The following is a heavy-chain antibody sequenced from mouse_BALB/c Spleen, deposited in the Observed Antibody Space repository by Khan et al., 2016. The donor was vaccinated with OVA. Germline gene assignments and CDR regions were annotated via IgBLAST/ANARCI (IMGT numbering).Heavy chain of an antibody. V-gene: IGHV5-6*01. CDR1: GFTFRTYG. CDR3: ARLAYYYDSEGFAY. CDR2: ISTGGHYT. J-gene: IGHJ3*01. Sequence: EVELVESGGDLVEPGGSLKLSCAASGFTFRTYGMSWVRQTPDKRLEWVATISTGGHYTYYPDSARGRFTISRDNAKNTLYLQMTSLKSEDTAMFYCARLAYYYDSEGFAYWGQGTLVTVSA. D-gene: IGHD1-1*01.